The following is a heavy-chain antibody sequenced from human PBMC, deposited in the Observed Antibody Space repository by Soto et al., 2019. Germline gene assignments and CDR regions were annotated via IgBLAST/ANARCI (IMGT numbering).Heavy chain of an antibody. Sequence: PSETLSLTCTVSGGSISSSSYYWGWIRQPPGKGLEWIGSIYYSGSTYYNPSLKSRVTISVDTSKNQFSLKLSSVTAADTAVYYCARPFPWWELRVEFDYWGQGTLVTVAS. J-gene: IGHJ4*02. CDR1: GGSISSSSYY. CDR3: ARPFPWWELRVEFDY. CDR2: IYYSGST. V-gene: IGHV4-39*01. D-gene: IGHD1-26*01.